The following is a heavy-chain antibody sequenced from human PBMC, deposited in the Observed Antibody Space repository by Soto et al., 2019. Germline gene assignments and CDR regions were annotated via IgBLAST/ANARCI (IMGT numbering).Heavy chain of an antibody. CDR3: ARQDRVVAEGRWFDP. D-gene: IGHD3-22*01. J-gene: IGHJ5*02. V-gene: IGHV4-38-2*02. Sequence: SETLSLTCTVSGYSISRGYHWAWIRQPPGKGLEWLGSVHYSGNTYYTPSLKSRLTISVDKSKNQFSLNLSSVTAADTAVYYCARQDRVVAEGRWFDPWGQGTLGIVSS. CDR1: GYSISRGYH. CDR2: VHYSGNT.